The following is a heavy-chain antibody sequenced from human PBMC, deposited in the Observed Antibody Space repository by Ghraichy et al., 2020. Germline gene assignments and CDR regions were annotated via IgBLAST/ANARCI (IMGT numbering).Heavy chain of an antibody. CDR3: ARDRVVTGTSGAFDI. CDR1: GGSISSGGYS. D-gene: IGHD1-20*01. J-gene: IGHJ3*02. CDR2: IYHSGST. Sequence: SETLSLTCAVSGGSISSGGYSWSWIRQPPGKGLEWIGYIYHSGSTYYNPSLKSRVTISVDRSKNQFSLKLSSVTAADTAVYYCARDRVVTGTSGAFDIWGQGTMVTVSS. V-gene: IGHV4-30-2*01.